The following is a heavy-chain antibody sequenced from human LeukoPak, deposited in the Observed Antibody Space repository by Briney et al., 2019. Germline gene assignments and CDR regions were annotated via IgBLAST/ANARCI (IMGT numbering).Heavy chain of an antibody. J-gene: IGHJ4*02. CDR1: GGSFSGYY. D-gene: IGHD6-19*01. CDR2: INHSGST. Sequence: SETLSLTCAVYGGSFSGYYWSWIHQPPGKGLEWIGEINHSGSTNYNPSLKSRVTISVDTSKDQFSLKLSSVTAADTAVYYCAREGWLVRVTFDYWGQGTLVTVSS. V-gene: IGHV4-34*01. CDR3: AREGWLVRVTFDY.